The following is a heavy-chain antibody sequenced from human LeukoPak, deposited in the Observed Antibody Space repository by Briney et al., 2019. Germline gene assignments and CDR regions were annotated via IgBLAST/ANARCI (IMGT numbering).Heavy chain of an antibody. V-gene: IGHV4-38-2*02. D-gene: IGHD6-6*01. CDR1: GYSISSDYY. J-gene: IGHJ4*02. CDR3: ASSSGTWEYYFDY. Sequence: SETLSLTCTVSGYSISSDYYWCWLRPPPGKGLEWIGSIYHSGSTYYNPSLTSDVTISVDTSKNQFSLKLNSVTAADTAVYYCASSSGTWEYYFDYWGQGTLVTVSS. CDR2: IYHSGST.